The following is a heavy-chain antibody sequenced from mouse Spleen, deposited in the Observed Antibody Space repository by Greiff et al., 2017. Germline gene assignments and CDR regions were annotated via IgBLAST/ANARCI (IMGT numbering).Heavy chain of an antibody. Sequence: DVQLQQSGPGLVKPSQSLSLTCTVTGYSITSDYVWKWIRQHPGNKQEWMGYISYSGSTSYNPSFKSRTPITPDTSKNQFFLQLNSVTTEDAATYYCARRDYGSSPYYAMDYWGQGTSVTVSS. J-gene: IGHJ4*01. CDR2: ISYSGST. D-gene: IGHD1-1*01. V-gene: IGHV3-2*02. CDR1: GYSITSDYV. CDR3: ARRDYGSSPYYAMDY.